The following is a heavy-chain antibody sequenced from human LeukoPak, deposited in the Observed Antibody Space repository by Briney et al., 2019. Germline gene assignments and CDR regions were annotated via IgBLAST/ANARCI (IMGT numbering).Heavy chain of an antibody. J-gene: IGHJ4*02. D-gene: IGHD3-22*01. V-gene: IGHV7-4-1*02. Sequence: ASVKVSCKASGYTFTSYAMNWVRQAPGQGLEWMGWINANTGNPTYAQGFTGRFVLSLDTSVSTAYLQISSLKAEDTAVYYCARDSSQYYYDSSGYYYASHFDYWGQGTLVTVSS. CDR3: ARDSSQYYYDSSGYYYASHFDY. CDR1: GYTFTSYA. CDR2: INANTGNP.